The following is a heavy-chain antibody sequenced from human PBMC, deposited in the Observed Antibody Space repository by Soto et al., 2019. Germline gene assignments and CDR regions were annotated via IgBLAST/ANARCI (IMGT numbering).Heavy chain of an antibody. D-gene: IGHD3-9*01. CDR2: INHSGST. Sequence: SETLSLTCAVYGGSFSGYYWSWIRQPPGKGLEWIGEINHSGSTNYNPSLKSRVTISVDTSKNQFSLKLSSVTAADTAVYYCATTYYDILTGYLAIDYWGQGTLVTVSS. CDR3: ATTYYDILTGYLAIDY. J-gene: IGHJ4*02. V-gene: IGHV4-34*01. CDR1: GGSFSGYY.